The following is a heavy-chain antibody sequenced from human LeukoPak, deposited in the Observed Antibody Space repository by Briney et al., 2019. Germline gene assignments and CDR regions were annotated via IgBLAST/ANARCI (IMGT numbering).Heavy chain of an antibody. Sequence: PSETLCLTCTVSGGSISSSSYYWSWIRQPPGKGLEWIGEINHSGSTNYNPSLKSRVTISVDTSKNQFSLKLSSVTAADTAVYYCARVRVVVAATIGGSDAFDIWGQGTMVTVSS. D-gene: IGHD2-15*01. J-gene: IGHJ3*02. V-gene: IGHV4-39*07. CDR2: INHSGST. CDR3: ARVRVVVAATIGGSDAFDI. CDR1: GGSISSSSYY.